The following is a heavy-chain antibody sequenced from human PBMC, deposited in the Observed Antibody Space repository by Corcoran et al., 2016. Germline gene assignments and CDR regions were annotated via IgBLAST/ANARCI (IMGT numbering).Heavy chain of an antibody. CDR1: GGSIRSSSYY. J-gene: IGHJ3*02. CDR2: IYYSGST. Sequence: QLQLQESGPGLVKPSETLSLTCTVSGGSIRSSSYYWGWIRQPPGKGLEWIGSIYYSGSTYYNPSLKSRGTISVDTSKNQFSLKLSSVTAADTAVYYCARGALRFWGSPGLNAFDIWGQGIMVTVSS. V-gene: IGHV4-39*07. CDR3: ARGALRFWGSPGLNAFDI. D-gene: IGHD3-3*01.